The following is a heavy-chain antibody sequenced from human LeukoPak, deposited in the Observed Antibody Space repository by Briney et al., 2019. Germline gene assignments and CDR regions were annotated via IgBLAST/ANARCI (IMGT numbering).Heavy chain of an antibody. CDR2: ISGGRGTS. V-gene: IGHV3-23*01. D-gene: IGHD2/OR15-2a*01. Sequence: PGGSLRLSCAASGFTFSSSAMTWVRQAPGKGLEWVSAISGGRGTSYYADSVKGRFTISRDNSKNTLYLQMNSPRAEDTAVYYCAKGISSPDYWGQGTLVTVSS. J-gene: IGHJ4*02. CDR3: AKGISSPDY. CDR1: GFTFSSSA.